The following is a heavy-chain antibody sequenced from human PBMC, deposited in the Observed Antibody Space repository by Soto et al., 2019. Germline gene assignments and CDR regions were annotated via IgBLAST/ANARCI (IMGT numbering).Heavy chain of an antibody. CDR2: IYYSGST. V-gene: IGHV4-39*01. J-gene: IGHJ6*03. CDR1: GGSISSSSYY. CDR3: GGGYCSSTGCYVVYYYYCMDV. Sequence: QLQLQESGPGLVKPSETLSLTCTVSGGSISSSSYYWGWIRQPPGKGLEWIGSIYYSGSTYYNPSLQSRVTISVDTSKNQFSLKLSSGTAADTAVYYCGGGYCSSTGCYVVYYYYCMDVWGKGTTVTVSS. D-gene: IGHD2-2*01.